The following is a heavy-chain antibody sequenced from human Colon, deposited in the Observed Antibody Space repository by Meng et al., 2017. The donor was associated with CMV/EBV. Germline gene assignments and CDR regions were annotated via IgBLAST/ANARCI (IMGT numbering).Heavy chain of an antibody. CDR2: IYHSGST. CDR3: ARDELRGYMAFDP. Sequence: SETLSLTCTVSGYSISSGFYWGWIRQPPGKGLEWIGSIYHSGSTYYNPSLKSRVTISVDTSKNQFSLKLSSVTAADTAVYYCARDELRGYMAFDPWGQGTLVTVSS. V-gene: IGHV4-38-2*02. D-gene: IGHD1-1*01. J-gene: IGHJ5*02. CDR1: GYSISSGFY.